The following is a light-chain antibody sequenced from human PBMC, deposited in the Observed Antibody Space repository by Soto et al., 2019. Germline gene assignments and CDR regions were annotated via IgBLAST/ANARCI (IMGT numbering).Light chain of an antibody. CDR2: EVS. CDR1: SSDVGGYNY. J-gene: IGLJ1*01. CDR3: SSYTSSSIDYV. V-gene: IGLV2-14*01. Sequence: QSALTQPASVSGSTGKSITISCTGTSSDVGGYNYVSWYQQHPGKAPKLMIYEVSNRPSGVSNRFSGSKSGNTASLTISGLQAEDEADYYCSSYTSSSIDYVFGTGTKLTVL.